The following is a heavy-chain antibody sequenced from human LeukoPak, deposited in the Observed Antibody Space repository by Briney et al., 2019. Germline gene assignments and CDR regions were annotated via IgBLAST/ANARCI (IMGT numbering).Heavy chain of an antibody. CDR2: INHSGGT. V-gene: IGHV4-34*01. D-gene: IGHD6-6*01. CDR3: ARRSAYSSSSGFNL. CDR1: GGSFGGFY. J-gene: IGHJ4*02. Sequence: SETLSLTCAVYGGSFGGFYWSWVRQPPGTGLEWIGHINHSGGTNYNPSLKSRVTISVDTSNNNFSLKMNSVTAADTAVYYCARRSAYSSSSGFNLWAQGTLVTVSS.